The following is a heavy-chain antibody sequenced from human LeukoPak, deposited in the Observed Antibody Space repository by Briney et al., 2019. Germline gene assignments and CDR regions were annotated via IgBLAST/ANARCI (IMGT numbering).Heavy chain of an antibody. Sequence: GSLRLSCAASGFTFSSYSMNWVRQAPGKGLEWVSSISSSSSYIYYADSVKGRFTISRDNAKNSLYLQMNSLRAEDTAVYYCAREGYYGSGSYSIFDYWGQGTLVTVSS. V-gene: IGHV3-21*01. CDR1: GFTFSSYS. D-gene: IGHD3-10*01. J-gene: IGHJ4*02. CDR3: AREGYYGSGSYSIFDY. CDR2: ISSSSSYI.